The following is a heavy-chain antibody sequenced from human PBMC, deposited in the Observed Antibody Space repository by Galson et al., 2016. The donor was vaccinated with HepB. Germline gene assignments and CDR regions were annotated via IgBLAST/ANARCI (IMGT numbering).Heavy chain of an antibody. CDR1: GFTVSNNY. CDR3: ARMRAAGTWFDY. D-gene: IGHD6-13*01. V-gene: IGHV3-11*01. CDR2: ISSSGDTI. Sequence: SLRLSCAASGFTVSNNYMSWIRQAPGKGLQWVASISSSGDTIFYADSVRGRFTISRNNANNSVYLQMSSLRVEDRAIYYCARMRAAGTWFDYWGQGSLVTVSS. J-gene: IGHJ4*02.